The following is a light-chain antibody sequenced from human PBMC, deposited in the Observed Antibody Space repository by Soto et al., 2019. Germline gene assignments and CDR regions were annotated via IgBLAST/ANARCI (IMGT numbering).Light chain of an antibody. V-gene: IGKV1-9*01. CDR1: QDIRRY. CDR3: RHFYT. J-gene: IGKJ2*01. CDR2: DAS. Sequence: DIPLTRSPTFLSASAGDRVSITCRASQDIRRYLVWYQQKLGKAPNLLIYDASSLQTGVPSRFSGSGSGTEFTLTITSLQPEDFATYYCRHFYTFGQGTKLEIK.